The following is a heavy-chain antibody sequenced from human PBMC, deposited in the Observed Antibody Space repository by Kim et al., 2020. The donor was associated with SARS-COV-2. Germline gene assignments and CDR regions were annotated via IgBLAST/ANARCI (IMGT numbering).Heavy chain of an antibody. V-gene: IGHV3-48*03. J-gene: IGHJ3*02. CDR3: ARVQITMIVVAIGAAFDI. D-gene: IGHD3-22*01. Sequence: RGRYTTSRDNAKNSLYLQMNSLRAEDTAVYYCARVQITMIVVAIGAAFDIWGQGTMVTVSS.